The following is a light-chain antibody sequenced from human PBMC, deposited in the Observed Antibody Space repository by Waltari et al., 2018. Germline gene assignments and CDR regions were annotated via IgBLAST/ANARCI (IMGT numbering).Light chain of an antibody. J-gene: IGLJ3*02. Sequence: QSALIQPASVSGSPGQSITIPCSGTSSNIGSYNPFSRYQQYPGKAPKVMIYEVYKRPSGVSNRFSGSKSGNTASLTISGLQAEDETDYYCCSYAGSNSWVFGGGTKVTVL. CDR2: EVY. V-gene: IGLV2-23*02. CDR3: CSYAGSNSWV. CDR1: SSNIGSYNP.